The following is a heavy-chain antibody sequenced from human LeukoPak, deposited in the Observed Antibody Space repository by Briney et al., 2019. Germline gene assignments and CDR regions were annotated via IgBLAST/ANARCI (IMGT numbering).Heavy chain of an antibody. CDR1: GYTFTGYY. V-gene: IGHV1-2*02. CDR2: INPNSGGT. CDR3: ARDFRYYDILTGYYDHPDY. D-gene: IGHD3-9*01. Sequence: ASVKVSCKASGYTFTGYYMHWVRQAPGQGLEWMGWINPNSGGTNYAQKFQGRVTMTRDTSTSTAYMELRSLRSDDTAVYYCARDFRYYDILTGYYDHPDYWGQGTLVTVSS. J-gene: IGHJ4*02.